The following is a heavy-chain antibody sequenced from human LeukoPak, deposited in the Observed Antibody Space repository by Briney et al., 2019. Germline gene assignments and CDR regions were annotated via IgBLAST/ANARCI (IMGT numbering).Heavy chain of an antibody. V-gene: IGHV3-72*01. CDR2: TRNKSDNYAA. CDR3: VSDSRGFSGQAY. Sequence: GGSLRLSCAASGFIFSDHLMDWVRQAPGKGLEWVGRTRNKSDNYAAEYAASVEGRFTVSRDDSTTSMYLQMNILKSEDSALYYCVSDSRGFSGQAYWGRGTLVTVSS. CDR1: GFIFSDHL. D-gene: IGHD5-12*01. J-gene: IGHJ1*01.